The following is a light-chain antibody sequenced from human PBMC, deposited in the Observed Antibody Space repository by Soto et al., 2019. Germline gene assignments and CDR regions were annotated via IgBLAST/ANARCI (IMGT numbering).Light chain of an antibody. J-gene: IGKJ1*01. V-gene: IGKV1-5*01. CDR1: QSISSR. CDR2: DAS. CDR3: QQYNTYRT. Sequence: DSQMTQSPSTLSASVGGRVTLTCRARQSISSRLAWYQQKPGRAPKLLIYDASSLESGVPSRFSVSGSGTEFTLTISSLQPDDFATYYCQQYNTYRTFGQGTKVDIK.